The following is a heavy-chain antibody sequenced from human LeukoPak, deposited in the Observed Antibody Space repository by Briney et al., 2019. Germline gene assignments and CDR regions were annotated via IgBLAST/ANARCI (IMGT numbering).Heavy chain of an antibody. J-gene: IGHJ3*02. CDR2: INHSGGT. V-gene: IGHV4-34*01. Sequence: SETLSLTCAVYGGSFSGYYWSWIRQPPGKGLKGFGEINHSGGTNYNPSLKSRVTISVDTSKNQFSLRLTSVTAADTAVYYCARAGDSSVYGAFDIWGQGTMVTVSS. CDR3: ARAGDSSVYGAFDI. CDR1: GGSFSGYY. D-gene: IGHD3-22*01.